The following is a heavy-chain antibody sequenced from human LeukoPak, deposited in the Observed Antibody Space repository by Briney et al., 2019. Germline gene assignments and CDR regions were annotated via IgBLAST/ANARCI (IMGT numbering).Heavy chain of an antibody. CDR2: IYSGGTT. V-gene: IGHV3-53*01. D-gene: IGHD2-2*01. Sequence: GGSLRLSCVASGFTVSNNHMNWVRQAPGKGLEWVSIIYSGGTTYYADSVKGRFTISRDNSNNMLYLQMNSLRAEDTAVYYCARDSSSHYYFDYWGQGTLVSVFS. CDR3: ARDSSSHYYFDY. J-gene: IGHJ4*02. CDR1: GFTVSNNH.